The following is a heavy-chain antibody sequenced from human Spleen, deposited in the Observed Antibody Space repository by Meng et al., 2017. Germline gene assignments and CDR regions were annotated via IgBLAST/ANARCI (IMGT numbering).Heavy chain of an antibody. J-gene: IGHJ4*02. V-gene: IGHV4-39*07. CDR3: ARGVVVITFIRSDAYYFDY. CDR2: IYYSGST. CDR1: GGLISSSSYY. D-gene: IGHD3-22*01. Sequence: GPALSKPSATLSLTCTAPGGLISSSSYYWGWIRQPPGKGLEWIGSIYYSGSTYYNPSLKSRVTISEDTSKNQFSLKLSSVTAADTAVYYCARGVVVITFIRSDAYYFDYWGQGTLVTVSS.